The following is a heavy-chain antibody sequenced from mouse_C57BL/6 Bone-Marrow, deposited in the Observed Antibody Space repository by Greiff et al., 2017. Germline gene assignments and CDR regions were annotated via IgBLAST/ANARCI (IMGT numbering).Heavy chain of an antibody. CDR2: IYPGDGDT. D-gene: IGHD1-1*02. CDR3: ARHASLWEYYCDS. Sequence: QVQLKESGPELVKPGASVKISCKASGYAFSSSWMNWVKQRPGKGLEWIGRIYPGDGDTNYNGKFKGKATLTADKSSSTAYMQLSSLTSEDSAVYFCARHASLWEYYCDSWGQGSTLTVSS. J-gene: IGHJ2*01. CDR1: GYAFSSSW. V-gene: IGHV1-82*01.